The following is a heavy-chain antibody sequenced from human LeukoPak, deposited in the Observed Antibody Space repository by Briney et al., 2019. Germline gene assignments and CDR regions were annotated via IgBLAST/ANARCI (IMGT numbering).Heavy chain of an antibody. CDR3: ARAGKWSSLGHLDY. CDR2: IRYDGSNK. D-gene: IGHD2-15*01. J-gene: IGHJ4*02. CDR1: GFTFSSYG. Sequence: GGSLRLSCAASGFTFSSYGMHWVRQAPGKGLEWVAFIRYDGSNKYYADSVKGRFTISRDNSKNTLYLQMNSLRAEDTAVYYCARAGKWSSLGHLDYWGQGTLVTVSS. V-gene: IGHV3-30*02.